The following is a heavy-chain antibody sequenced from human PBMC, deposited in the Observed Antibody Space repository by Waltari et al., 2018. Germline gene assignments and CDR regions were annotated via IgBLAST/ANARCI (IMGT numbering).Heavy chain of an antibody. V-gene: IGHV3-23*01. CDR1: GFTFSSYA. J-gene: IGHJ3*02. D-gene: IGHD6-19*01. CDR2: MSGSGGST. Sequence: EVQLLESGGGLVQPGGSLRLSCAASGFTFSSYAMSWVRQAPGKWLEWVSAMSGSGGSTYDADSVKGRFTISRDNSKNTLYLQMNSLRAEDTAVYYCAKDSKQGGWYVGAFDIWGQGTMVTVSS. CDR3: AKDSKQGGWYVGAFDI.